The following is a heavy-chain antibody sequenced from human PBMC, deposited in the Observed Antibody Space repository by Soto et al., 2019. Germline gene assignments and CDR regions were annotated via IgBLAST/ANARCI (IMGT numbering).Heavy chain of an antibody. D-gene: IGHD1-1*01. Sequence: PGGSLRLSCAASGFTFSSYCMHWVRQAPGKGLEWVAVISHDGVDEYYGDSVKGRFTISRDNSKNTLYLQMNSLTTDDTAVYYCASWWGRTTTFFFSGPFDYWGQGTLVTVSS. CDR2: ISHDGVDE. V-gene: IGHV3-30*03. CDR3: ASWWGRTTTFFFSGPFDY. J-gene: IGHJ4*02. CDR1: GFTFSSYC.